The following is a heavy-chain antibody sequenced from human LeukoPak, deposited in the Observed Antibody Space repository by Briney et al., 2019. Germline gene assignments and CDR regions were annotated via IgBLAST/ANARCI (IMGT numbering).Heavy chain of an antibody. J-gene: IGHJ4*02. CDR2: IYHRGST. V-gene: IGHV4-34*01. Sequence: SETLSLTCAVYGGSFSGYFWTWIRQPPGKGLEWIGEIYHRGSTSYNPSLKSRVTMSVDKSNNLFSLRLTSVTAADTAVYYCVANGWYCLEYWGRGALVTVSS. CDR3: VANGWYCLEY. CDR1: GGSFSGYF. D-gene: IGHD6-19*01.